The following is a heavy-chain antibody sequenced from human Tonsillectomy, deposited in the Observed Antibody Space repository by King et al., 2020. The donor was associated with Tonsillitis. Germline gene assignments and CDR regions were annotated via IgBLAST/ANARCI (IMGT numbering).Heavy chain of an antibody. Sequence: VQLVESGGGLVQPGGSLRLSCAASRFTFSSYAVNWVRQAPGKGLEWVSSITGSGGGAYYADSVKGRFTISRDNSKNTLYLQMNSLRVEDTAVYYCAKDGSAATPPVKDFDYWGQGTLVTVPS. J-gene: IGHJ4*02. CDR2: ITGSGGGA. CDR1: RFTFSSYA. V-gene: IGHV3-23*04. D-gene: IGHD2-15*01. CDR3: AKDGSAATPPVKDFDY.